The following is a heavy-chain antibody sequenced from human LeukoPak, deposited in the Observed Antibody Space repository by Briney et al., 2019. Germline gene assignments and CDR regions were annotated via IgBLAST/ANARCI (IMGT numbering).Heavy chain of an antibody. CDR1: GFTFSSHW. CDR2: SDSDGSIT. J-gene: IGHJ4*02. V-gene: IGHV3-74*01. CDR3: AGGGVVAAADY. Sequence: GGSLGLSCAASGFTFSSHWMFWVRQAPGKGLVWVSLSDSDGSITTYADSVKGRFTMSRDNAKNTLYLQMNSLRAEDTAVYYCAGGGVVAAADYWGQGTLVTVSS. D-gene: IGHD6-13*01.